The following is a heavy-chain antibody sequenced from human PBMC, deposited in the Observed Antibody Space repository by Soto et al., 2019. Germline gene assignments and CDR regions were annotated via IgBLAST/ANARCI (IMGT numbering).Heavy chain of an antibody. Sequence: ASVKVSCKASGYTFTSYDINWVRQATGQGLEWMGWMNPNSGNTGYAQKFQGRVTMTRNTSISTAYMELSSLRSEDTAVYYCARDRSPYYYDSSGYYPFWGQGTLVTVSS. D-gene: IGHD3-22*01. J-gene: IGHJ4*02. CDR2: MNPNSGNT. V-gene: IGHV1-8*01. CDR1: GYTFTSYD. CDR3: ARDRSPYYYDSSGYYPF.